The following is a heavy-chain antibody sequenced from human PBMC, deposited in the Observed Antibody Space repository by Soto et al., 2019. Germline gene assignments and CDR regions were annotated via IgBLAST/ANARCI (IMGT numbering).Heavy chain of an antibody. CDR2: ITSSSSTI. J-gene: IGHJ4*02. V-gene: IGHV3-48*01. CDR1: GFTFSSYN. Sequence: SLRPACAASGFTFSSYNMNWVRQAPGKGLEWVSYITSSSSTIYYADSVKGRFTISRDNSKNTLYLQMNSLRVEDTAVYYCGAGQYFSDYWGQGTLVTVSS. D-gene: IGHD6-13*01. CDR3: GAGQYFSDY.